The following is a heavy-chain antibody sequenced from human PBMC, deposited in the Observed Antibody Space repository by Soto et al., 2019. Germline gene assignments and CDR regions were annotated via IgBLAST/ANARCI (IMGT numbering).Heavy chain of an antibody. CDR1: GFAFSGSA. J-gene: IGHJ5*02. Sequence: GGSLRLSCAASGFAFSGSAMYWVRQASGKGPEWVGRIRSKGHNYATEYAASVKGRFTISRDGSKNTAYLQMNSLQTEDTAVYYCTRDLFSYDYSGILWFDPWGKGTLVTVSS. CDR3: TRDLFSYDYSGILWFDP. D-gene: IGHD3-16*01. CDR2: IRSKGHNYAT. V-gene: IGHV3-73*01.